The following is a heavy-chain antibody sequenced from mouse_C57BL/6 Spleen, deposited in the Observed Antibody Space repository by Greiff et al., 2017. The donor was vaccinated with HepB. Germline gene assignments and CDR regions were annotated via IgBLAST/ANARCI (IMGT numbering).Heavy chain of an antibody. D-gene: IGHD1-1*01. CDR1: GFSLTSYG. CDR3: ARGPYGSSDYYAMDY. Sequence: VQGVESGPGLVAPSQSLSITCTVSGFSLTSYGVHWVRQPPGKGLEWLVVIWSDGSTTYNSALKSRLSISKDNSKSQVFLKMNSLQTDDTAMYYCARGPYGSSDYYAMDYWGQGTSVTVSS. CDR2: IWSDGST. V-gene: IGHV2-6*03. J-gene: IGHJ4*01.